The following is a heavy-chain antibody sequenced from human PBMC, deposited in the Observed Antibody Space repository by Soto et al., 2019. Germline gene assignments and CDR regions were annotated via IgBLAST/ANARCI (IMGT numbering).Heavy chain of an antibody. CDR1: GGSFSGYY. V-gene: IGHV4-34*01. CDR2: INHSGST. D-gene: IGHD5-12*01. Sequence: KTSETLSLTCAVYGGSFSGYYWSWIRQPPGKGLEWIGEINHSGSTNYNPSLKSRVTISVDTSKNQFSLKLSSVTAADTAVYYCARADVREIYWAYYYYGMDVWGQGTTVTVSS. J-gene: IGHJ6*02. CDR3: ARADVREIYWAYYYYGMDV.